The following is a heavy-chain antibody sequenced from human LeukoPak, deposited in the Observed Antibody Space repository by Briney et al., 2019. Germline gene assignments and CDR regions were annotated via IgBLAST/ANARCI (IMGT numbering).Heavy chain of an antibody. CDR3: AGDYDSSGCLLAY. CDR2: IYTSGST. J-gene: IGHJ4*02. V-gene: IGHV4-4*07. CDR1: GGSISSYY. D-gene: IGHD3-22*01. Sequence: PSETLSLTCTVSGGSISSYYWSWIRQPAGKGLEWIGRIYTSGSTNYNPSLKSRVTMSVDTSKNQFSLKLSSVTAADTAVYYCAGDYDSSGCLLAYWGQETLVTVSS.